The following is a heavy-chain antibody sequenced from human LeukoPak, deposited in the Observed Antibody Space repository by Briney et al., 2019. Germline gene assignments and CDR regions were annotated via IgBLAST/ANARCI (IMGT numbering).Heavy chain of an antibody. CDR1: GGSISSYY. J-gene: IGHJ6*03. Sequence: SETLSLTCTVSGGSISSYYWSWIRQPAGKGLEWIGRIYTSGSTNYNPSLKSRVTMSVDTSKNQFSLKLSSVTAADTAVYYCARDLQGRDCSSTSPRICYYYYYMDAWGKGTTVTVSS. V-gene: IGHV4-4*07. CDR3: ARDLQGRDCSSTSPRICYYYYYMDA. CDR2: IYTSGST. D-gene: IGHD2-2*01.